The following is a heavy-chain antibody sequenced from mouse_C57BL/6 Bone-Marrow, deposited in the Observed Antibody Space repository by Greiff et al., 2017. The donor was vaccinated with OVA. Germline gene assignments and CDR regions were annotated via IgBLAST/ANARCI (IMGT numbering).Heavy chain of an antibody. V-gene: IGHV1-54*01. CDR1: GYAFTNYL. Sequence: ESGAELVRPGTSVKVSCKASGYAFTNYLIEWVKQRPGQGLEWIGVINPGSGGTNYNEKFKGKATLTADKSSSTAYMQLSSLTSEDSAVYFCARSKIPFAYWGQGTLVTVSA. CDR2: INPGSGGT. CDR3: ARSKIPFAY. J-gene: IGHJ3*01.